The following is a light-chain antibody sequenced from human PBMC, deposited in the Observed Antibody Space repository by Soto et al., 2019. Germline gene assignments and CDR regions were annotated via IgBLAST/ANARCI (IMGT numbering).Light chain of an antibody. CDR3: QQYCSAPWT. CDR1: QSFNSRY. Sequence: EIVLAQSPGTLSLSPGDRATLSCRASQSFNSRYLAWFQQRPGQAPRLLIYATSSRAADIPDRFSGSGSGTDFTLTINRLEPEDFAVYYCQQYCSAPWTFGQGTKVEIK. CDR2: ATS. J-gene: IGKJ1*01. V-gene: IGKV3-20*01.